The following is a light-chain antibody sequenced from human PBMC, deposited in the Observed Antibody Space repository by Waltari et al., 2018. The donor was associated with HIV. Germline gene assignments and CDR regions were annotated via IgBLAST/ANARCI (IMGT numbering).Light chain of an antibody. J-gene: IGLJ3*02. V-gene: IGLV2-23*02. CDR3: CSYAGTSILV. CDR1: SSDAGGYNL. CDR2: EVT. Sequence: QSALTQPASVSGSPGQSIPIPCTGTSSDAGGYNLVSWYQQHPGKAPTLMIYEVTKRPSGVSNRFSGSKSGNTASLTISGLQAEDEGDYHCCSYAGTSILVFGGGTKLTVL.